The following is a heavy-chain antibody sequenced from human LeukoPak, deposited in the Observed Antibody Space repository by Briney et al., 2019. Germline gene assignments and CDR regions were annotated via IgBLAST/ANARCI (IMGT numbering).Heavy chain of an antibody. CDR2: ISWNSGSI. D-gene: IGHD5-18*01. J-gene: IGHJ4*02. CDR1: GFTFDDYA. CDR3: AKDMGRDSYGFDY. Sequence: GGSLRLSCAASGFTFDDYAMHWVRQAPGKGLEWVSGISWNSGSIGYADSVKGRFTISRDNAKNSLYLQMNSLRAEDTASYYCAKDMGRDSYGFDYWGQGTLVTVSS. V-gene: IGHV3-9*01.